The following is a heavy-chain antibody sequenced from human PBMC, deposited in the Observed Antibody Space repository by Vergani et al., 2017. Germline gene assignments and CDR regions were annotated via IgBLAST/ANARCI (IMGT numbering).Heavy chain of an antibody. J-gene: IGHJ3*02. CDR1: GYSISSGYY. CDR2: IYHSGST. Sequence: QVQLQESGPGLVKPSETLSLTCAVSGYSISSGYYWGWIRQPPGKGLEWIGSIYHSGSTYYNPSLKSRVTISVDTSKNQFSLKLSSVTAADTAVYYCASGYSGSYLDALGNAFDIWGQGTMVTVSS. CDR3: ASGYSGSYLDALGNAFDI. D-gene: IGHD1-26*01. V-gene: IGHV4-38-2*01.